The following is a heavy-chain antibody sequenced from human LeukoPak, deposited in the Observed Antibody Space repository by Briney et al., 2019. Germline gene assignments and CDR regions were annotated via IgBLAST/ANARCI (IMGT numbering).Heavy chain of an antibody. D-gene: IGHD6-19*01. CDR2: IYASGST. J-gene: IGHJ4*02. Sequence: SETLSLTCTVSGGSINSYYWSWIRQPPGKGLEWLGYIYASGSTNYNPSLKSRVAISVDTSKNQFSLKLSSVTAADTAVYYCAASRSATVAGIPFDYWGQGTLVTVSS. V-gene: IGHV4-4*09. CDR3: AASRSATVAGIPFDY. CDR1: GGSINSYY.